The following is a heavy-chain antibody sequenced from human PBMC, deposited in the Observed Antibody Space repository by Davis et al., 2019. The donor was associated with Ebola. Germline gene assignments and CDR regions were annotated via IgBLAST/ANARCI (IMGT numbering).Heavy chain of an antibody. V-gene: IGHV3-21*01. D-gene: IGHD2-15*01. CDR2: ISSSSSYI. J-gene: IGHJ4*02. Sequence: GGSLRLSCAASGFTFSSYSINWVRQAPGKGLEWVSSISSSSSYIYYADSAKGRFTISRDNAKNSLYLQMNSLRAEDTAVYYCAREGIVVVVAATGGFDYWGQGTLVTVSS. CDR3: AREGIVVVVAATGGFDY. CDR1: GFTFSSYS.